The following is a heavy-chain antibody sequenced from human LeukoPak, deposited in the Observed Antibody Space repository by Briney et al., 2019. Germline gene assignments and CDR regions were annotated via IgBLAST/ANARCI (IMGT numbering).Heavy chain of an antibody. V-gene: IGHV1-8*01. CDR1: GYTFTIYD. CDR3: ARDLESTNIVGATDYFDY. Sequence: ASVRVSFKASGYTFTIYDINWGRQATGEGVEWMGWMNPNSGNTGYAQKLHARVTMTTDTSTSTAYMELRSLRSDDTAVYYCARDLESTNIVGATDYFDYWGQGTLVTVSS. D-gene: IGHD1-26*01. CDR2: MNPNSGNT. J-gene: IGHJ4*02.